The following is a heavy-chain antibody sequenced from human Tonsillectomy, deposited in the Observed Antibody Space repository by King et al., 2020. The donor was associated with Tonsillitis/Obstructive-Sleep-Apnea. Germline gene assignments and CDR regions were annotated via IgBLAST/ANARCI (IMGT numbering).Heavy chain of an antibody. Sequence: QLQESGPGLVKPSETLSLTCTVPGGSISSYYWSWIRQPPGKGLEWSGYIYYSGSTNYNPSLKSRVTISVDTSKNQFSLKLSSVTAAETAVYDCARQGCLHRGCSFDTWGQGALVTASS. CDR1: GGSISSYY. CDR3: ARQGCLHRGCSFDT. J-gene: IGHJ4*02. CDR2: IYYSGST. D-gene: IGHD3-16*01. V-gene: IGHV4-59*08.